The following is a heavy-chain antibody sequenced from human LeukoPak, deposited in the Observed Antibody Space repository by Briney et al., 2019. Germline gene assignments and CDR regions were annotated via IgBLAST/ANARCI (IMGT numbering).Heavy chain of an antibody. CDR3: ARGFGEAAAGSLYYFDY. Sequence: SETLSLTCTVSGGSISSSSYYWSWIRQPPGKGLEWIGEINHSGSTNYNPSLKSRVTISVDTSKNQFSLKLSSVTAADTAVYYCARGFGEAAAGSLYYFDYWGQGTLVTVSS. V-gene: IGHV4-39*07. CDR2: INHSGST. CDR1: GGSISSSSYY. D-gene: IGHD6-13*01. J-gene: IGHJ4*02.